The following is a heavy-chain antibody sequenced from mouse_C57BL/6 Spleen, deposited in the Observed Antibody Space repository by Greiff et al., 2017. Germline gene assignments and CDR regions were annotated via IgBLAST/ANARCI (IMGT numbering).Heavy chain of an antibody. Sequence: EVTLVESGAVLVKPGASVKLSFPASGFNINDYYMHWVKQRTEQGLEWIGRIDPEDGETKYAPKLQGKATIPADTSSNTAYLQLSRLTSEDSAVYYCARWGNHFDYWGQGTTLTVST. J-gene: IGHJ2*01. CDR1: GFNINDYY. CDR3: ARWGNHFDY. D-gene: IGHD2-1*01. V-gene: IGHV14-2*01. CDR2: IDPEDGET.